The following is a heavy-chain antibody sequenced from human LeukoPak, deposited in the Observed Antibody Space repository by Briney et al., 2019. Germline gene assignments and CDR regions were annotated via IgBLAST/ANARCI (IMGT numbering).Heavy chain of an antibody. D-gene: IGHD6-13*01. V-gene: IGHV3-7*05. Sequence: GGTLRLSCAASGFTFSTYWMSWVRQAPGKGLEWVANIKQDGGEKNYVDSVKGRFTISRDNAKSSLYLQMNSLRAEDTAVYYCARAAAGYYFDYWGQGTLVTVSS. J-gene: IGHJ4*02. CDR3: ARAAAGYYFDY. CDR1: GFTFSTYW. CDR2: IKQDGGEK.